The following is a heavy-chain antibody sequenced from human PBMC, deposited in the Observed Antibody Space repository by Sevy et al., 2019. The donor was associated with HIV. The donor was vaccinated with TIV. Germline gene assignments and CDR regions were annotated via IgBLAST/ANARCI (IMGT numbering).Heavy chain of an antibody. CDR2: ISYDGSDK. J-gene: IGHJ4*01. CDR3: ARESDILAGYPRSFDY. CDR1: GFTFSSYA. Sequence: GGSLRLSCAASGFTFSSYAIHWVRQAPGKGLEWVAVISYDGSDKYYADSVKGRFTISRDNSENTLYLQMNSLRAEDTAVYYCARESDILAGYPRSFDYWGHGTLVTVSS. V-gene: IGHV3-30*04. D-gene: IGHD3-9*01.